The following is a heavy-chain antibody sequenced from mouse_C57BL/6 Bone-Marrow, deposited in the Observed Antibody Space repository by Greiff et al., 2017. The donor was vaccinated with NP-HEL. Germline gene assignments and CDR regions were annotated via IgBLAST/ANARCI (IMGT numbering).Heavy chain of an antibody. CDR3: ARGGYYYGSSGYDAMDY. CDR1: GYAFSSSW. D-gene: IGHD1-1*01. V-gene: IGHV1-82*01. J-gene: IGHJ4*01. CDR2: IYPGDGAT. Sequence: VKLQESGPELVKPGASVKISCKASGYAFSSSWMNWVQQRPGKGLEWIGRIYPGDGATNYNGKFKGKATLTADNSTSKAYMQLSSLTSEDSAVYFCARGGYYYGSSGYDAMDYWGQGTSVTVSS.